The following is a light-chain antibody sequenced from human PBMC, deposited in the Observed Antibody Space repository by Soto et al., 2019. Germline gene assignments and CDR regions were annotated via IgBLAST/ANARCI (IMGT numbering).Light chain of an antibody. CDR2: GAS. CDR1: QSVSDN. V-gene: IGKV3-15*01. Sequence: EIVMTQSPATLSVPPGERATLSCRASQSVSDNLAWYQQKPGQAPRLLIYGASTRATGIPAGFSGSGSGTEFTLTISSLQSEDFAVYYCQQYNNWPLTFGGGTK. J-gene: IGKJ4*01. CDR3: QQYNNWPLT.